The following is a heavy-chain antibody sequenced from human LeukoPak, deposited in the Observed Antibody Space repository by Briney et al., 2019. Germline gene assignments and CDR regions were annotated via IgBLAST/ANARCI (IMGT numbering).Heavy chain of an antibody. CDR3: ARESLASRWLVY. Sequence: ASVKVSCKASGYTFTGYYMHWVRQAPGQGLGWMGWINPNSGGTNYAQKFQGRVTMTRDTSISTAYMELSRLRSDDTAVYYCARESLASRWLVYWGQGTLVTVSS. CDR2: INPNSGGT. CDR1: GYTFTGYY. J-gene: IGHJ4*02. D-gene: IGHD6-19*01. V-gene: IGHV1-2*02.